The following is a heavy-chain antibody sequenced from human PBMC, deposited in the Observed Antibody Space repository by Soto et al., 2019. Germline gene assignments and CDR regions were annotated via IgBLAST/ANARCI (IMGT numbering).Heavy chain of an antibody. D-gene: IGHD6-13*01. CDR1: GYTFTVYV. CDR2: ISAYNGHT. V-gene: IGHV1-18*01. J-gene: IGHJ4*02. CDR3: ARGYSSTWPPDY. Sequence: ALVKGSCKASGYTFTVYVISWGRQAPGQGLEWMGWISAYNGHTNFAQKFQGRVTMTTDTSTSTAYMELRSLRSDDTAVYYCARGYSSTWPPDYWGQGTLVTVSS.